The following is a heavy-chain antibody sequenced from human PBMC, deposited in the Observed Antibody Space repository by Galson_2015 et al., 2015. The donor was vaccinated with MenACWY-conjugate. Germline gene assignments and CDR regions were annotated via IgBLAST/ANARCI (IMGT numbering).Heavy chain of an antibody. D-gene: IGHD2-15*01. CDR1: GSTLSGSA. V-gene: IGHV3-73*01. CDR3: TRGYCSGGSCLTFDY. Sequence: FLRLCCAASGSTLSGSAMHWVRHASGKGLEWVGRIRSTANGYATAYAPSVKGRFTISRDDSKNTAYLQMNSLKTEDTAVYYCTRGYCSGGSCLTFDYWGQGTLVTVSS. J-gene: IGHJ4*02. CDR2: IRSTANGYAT.